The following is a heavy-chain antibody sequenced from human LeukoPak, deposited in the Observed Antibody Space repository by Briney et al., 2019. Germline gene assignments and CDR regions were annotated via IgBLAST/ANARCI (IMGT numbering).Heavy chain of an antibody. CDR1: GFTFSSYE. D-gene: IGHD3-3*01. V-gene: IGHV3-48*03. J-gene: IGHJ5*02. CDR2: ISSSGSTI. CDR3: ARVHRITIFGVVSFDP. Sequence: GGSLRLPCAASGFTFSSYEMNWVRQAPGKGLEWVSYISSSGSTIYYADSVKGRFTISRDNAKNSLYLQMNSLRAEDTAVYYCARVHRITIFGVVSFDPWGQGTLVTVSS.